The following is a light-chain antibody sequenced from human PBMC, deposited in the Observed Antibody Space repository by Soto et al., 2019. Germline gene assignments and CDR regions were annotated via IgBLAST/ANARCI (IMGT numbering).Light chain of an antibody. CDR1: NSNIGSNT. J-gene: IGLJ1*01. V-gene: IGLV1-44*01. CDR3: AAWYDSLNGYV. Sequence: QSVLTQPPSASGTPGQRVTISCSGSNSNIGSNTVNWYQQVPGTAPKLLIYSNDQRPSGVPDRFSGSKSGTSVFLAISGLQSEDEADYYCAAWYDSLNGYVFGTGTKVPVL. CDR2: SND.